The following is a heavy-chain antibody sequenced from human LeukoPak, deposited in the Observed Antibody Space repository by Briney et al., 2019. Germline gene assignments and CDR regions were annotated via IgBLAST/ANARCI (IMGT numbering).Heavy chain of an antibody. CDR1: GGSFSGYY. V-gene: IGHV4-34*01. CDR3: ARALYPGYSYGYNWFDP. CDR2: INHSGST. Sequence: SETLSLTCAVYGGSFSGYYWSWIRQPPGKGLEWIGEINHSGSTNYNPSLKSRVTISVDTSKNQFSLKLSSVTAADTAVYYCARALYPGYSYGYNWFDPWGQGTLVTVSS. J-gene: IGHJ5*02. D-gene: IGHD5-18*01.